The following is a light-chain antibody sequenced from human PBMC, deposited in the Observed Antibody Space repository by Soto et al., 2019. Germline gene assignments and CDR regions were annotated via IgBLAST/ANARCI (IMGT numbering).Light chain of an antibody. CDR1: DNIGPW. CDR2: KAS. J-gene: IGKJ1*01. CDR3: QHYNSYSRT. V-gene: IGKV1-5*03. Sequence: DIQMTQSPSTLSASIGDRVAITCRASDNIGPWVAWYQQKPGKAAKLLIYKASTLETGAPSRCAGSGSGTGFTLTITRLQPDDFATYYCQHYNSYSRTFGQGTKVDIK.